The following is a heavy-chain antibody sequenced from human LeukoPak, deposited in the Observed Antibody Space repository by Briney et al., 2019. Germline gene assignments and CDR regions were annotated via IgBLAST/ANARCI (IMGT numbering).Heavy chain of an antibody. CDR3: ARVGGADGYNFYWYFDL. V-gene: IGHV1-8*01. CDR2: MNPNSGNT. J-gene: IGHJ2*01. CDR1: GYTFTSYD. Sequence: ASVKVSCKASGYTFTSYDINWVRQAPGQGLEWMGWMNPNSGNTGYAQKFQGRVTMTRNTSISTAYMELSSLRSEDTAVYYCARVGGADGYNFYWYFDLWGRGTLVTVSS. D-gene: IGHD5-24*01.